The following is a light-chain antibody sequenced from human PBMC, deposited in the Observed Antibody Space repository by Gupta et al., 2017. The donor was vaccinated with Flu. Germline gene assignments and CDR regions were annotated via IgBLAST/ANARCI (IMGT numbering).Light chain of an antibody. CDR1: QSGCDSAKKKHY. CDR3: QQKVISPWT. V-gene: IGKV4-1*01. CDR2: GAS. J-gene: IGKJ1*01. Sequence: LGETATINCKSSQSGCDSAKKKHYLAWYQQKPGKPPKLLFYGASTRESGVPDRFSGSGSGTEFTLTISSRQAEDVAVYYCQQKVISPWTFGQGTKVEIK.